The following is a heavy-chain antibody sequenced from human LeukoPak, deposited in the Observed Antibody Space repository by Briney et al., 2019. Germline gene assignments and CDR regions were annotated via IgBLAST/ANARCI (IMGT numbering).Heavy chain of an antibody. CDR2: MNHSGST. Sequence: SETLSLTCAVYGGSCSGYYWRWLRQAPGKGREGSGEMNHSGSTNYNPSLQSRLTISVDTSNNQFSLKLISVTAADTAVYYCARGRGRRFGELLSHCFDLWGQGTLVTVSS. J-gene: IGHJ5*02. CDR3: ARGRGRRFGELLSHCFDL. D-gene: IGHD3-10*01. CDR1: GGSCSGYY. V-gene: IGHV4-34*01.